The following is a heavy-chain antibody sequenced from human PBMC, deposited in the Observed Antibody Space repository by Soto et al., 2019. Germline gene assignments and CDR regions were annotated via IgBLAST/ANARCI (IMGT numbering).Heavy chain of an antibody. Sequence: SETLSLTCTVSGGSISSGGYYWSWIRQPPGKGLEWIGYIYYSGSTYYNPSLKSRVTISVDTSNNQFSLKLSSVTTADTAVYYCASSIAAAGGWFDPWGQGALVTVSS. CDR1: GGSISSGGYY. CDR2: IYYSGST. J-gene: IGHJ5*02. CDR3: ASSIAAAGGWFDP. D-gene: IGHD6-13*01. V-gene: IGHV4-30-4*01.